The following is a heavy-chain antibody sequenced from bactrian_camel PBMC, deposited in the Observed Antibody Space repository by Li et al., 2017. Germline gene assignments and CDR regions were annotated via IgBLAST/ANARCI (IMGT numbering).Heavy chain of an antibody. Sequence: HVQLVESGGGSVQPGGSLRLSCAASGLDFGNYCMGWFRQVPGKEREGVATIDPDGKTDYPHTLSGRFTISKDNAKNTLYLQMNSLKVEDTAMYYCAADGVNLQLARGYSYWGQGTQVTVS. J-gene: IGHJ4*01. CDR2: IDPDGKT. CDR3: AADGVNLQLARGYSY. V-gene: IGHV3S53*01. CDR1: GLDFGNYC. D-gene: IGHD6*01.